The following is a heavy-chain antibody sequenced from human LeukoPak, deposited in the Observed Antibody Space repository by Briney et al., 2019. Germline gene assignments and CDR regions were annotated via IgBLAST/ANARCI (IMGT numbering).Heavy chain of an antibody. CDR1: GYTFTSYG. V-gene: IGHV1-18*01. D-gene: IGHD2-2*01. Sequence: ASVKVSCKASGYTFTSYGISWVRQAPGQGLEWMGWISAYNGNTNYAQKLQGRVTMTTDTSTSTAYMELRSLRSDDTAVYYCARVVVVPAAIPRGWFDPWGQGTLVTVS. J-gene: IGHJ5*02. CDR2: ISAYNGNT. CDR3: ARVVVVPAAIPRGWFDP.